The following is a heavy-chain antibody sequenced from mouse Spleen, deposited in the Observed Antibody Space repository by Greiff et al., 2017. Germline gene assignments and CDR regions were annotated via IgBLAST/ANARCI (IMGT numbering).Heavy chain of an antibody. CDR2: IWSGGST. J-gene: IGHJ4*01. CDR3: ARKVYRYDVGDVPYAMDY. CDR1: GFSLTSYG. Sequence: QVQLQQSGPGLVQPSQSLSITCTVSGFSLTSYGVHWVRQSPGKGLEWLGVIWSGGSTDYNAAFISRLSISKDNSKSQVFFKMNSLQANDTAIYYCARKVYRYDVGDVPYAMDYWGQGTSVTVSS. V-gene: IGHV2-2*02. D-gene: IGHD2-14*01.